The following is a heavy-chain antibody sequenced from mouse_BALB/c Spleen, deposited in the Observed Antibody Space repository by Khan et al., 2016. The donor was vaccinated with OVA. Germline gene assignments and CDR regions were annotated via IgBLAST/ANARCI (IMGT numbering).Heavy chain of an antibody. J-gene: IGHJ3*01. CDR1: GYSITSEYA. Sequence: EVQLQESGPDLVKPSQSLSLTCTVTGYSITSEYAWNWIRQFPGNKLERMGYINYSGNTRFNPSLKSRTSITRDTSKNQFFLQLNSVTTEDTATYYCARKDYYDYDPFPYWGQGTLVTVSA. V-gene: IGHV3-2*02. D-gene: IGHD2-4*01. CDR3: ARKDYYDYDPFPY. CDR2: INYSGNT.